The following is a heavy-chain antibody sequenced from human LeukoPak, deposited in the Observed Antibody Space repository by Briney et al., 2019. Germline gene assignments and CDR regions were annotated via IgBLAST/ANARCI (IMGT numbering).Heavy chain of an antibody. Sequence: GESLQISCKGSGYSFTSYRISWVRQMPGKGLEWMGRIDPSDSYTNYSPSFQGHVTISADKSISTAYLQWSSLKASDTAMYYCARQGDYDSSGYDYWGQGTLVTVSS. V-gene: IGHV5-10-1*01. CDR2: IDPSDSYT. CDR3: ARQGDYDSSGYDY. CDR1: GYSFTSYR. J-gene: IGHJ4*02. D-gene: IGHD3-22*01.